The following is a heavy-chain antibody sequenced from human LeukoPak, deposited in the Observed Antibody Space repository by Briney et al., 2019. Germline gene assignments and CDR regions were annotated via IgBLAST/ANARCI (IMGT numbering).Heavy chain of an antibody. CDR3: ARKYCSSTSCYFTNMDV. D-gene: IGHD2-2*01. J-gene: IGHJ6*03. CDR2: ISSDGSST. Sequence: PGGSLRLSCAASGFTFSTYWMHWVRQAPGEGLVWVSRISSDGSSTNYADSVKGRFTISGDSAKNTLYLQMNSLRAEDTAVYYCARKYCSSTSCYFTNMDVWGKGTTVTVSS. CDR1: GFTFSTYW. V-gene: IGHV3-74*01.